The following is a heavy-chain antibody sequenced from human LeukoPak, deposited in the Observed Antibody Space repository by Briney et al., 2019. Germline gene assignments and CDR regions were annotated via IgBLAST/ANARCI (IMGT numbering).Heavy chain of an antibody. J-gene: IGHJ3*02. D-gene: IGHD4-17*01. V-gene: IGHV1-2*06. Sequence: GASVKVSCKTSGYTFTGYYMHWVRQAPGQGLEWMGRINPNSGGTNYVQKFQGRVTMTRDTSISTAYMEMSRLRSDDTAVYYCAREYGDFNASDIWGQGTMVTVSS. CDR2: INPNSGGT. CDR3: AREYGDFNASDI. CDR1: GYTFTGYY.